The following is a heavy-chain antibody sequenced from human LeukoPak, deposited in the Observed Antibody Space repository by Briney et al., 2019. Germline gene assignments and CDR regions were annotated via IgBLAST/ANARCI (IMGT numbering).Heavy chain of an antibody. CDR1: GFTFCSFA. CDR3: AKDLARIVGATFDY. D-gene: IGHD1-26*01. J-gene: IGHJ4*02. CDR2: ISGSGGST. Sequence: GGSLRLSCAASGFTFCSFAMSRVPPAPGKGREGGSAISGSGGSTYYADSVKGRFTISRDNSKNTLYLQMNSLRAEDTAVYYCAKDLARIVGATFDYWGQGTLVTVSS. V-gene: IGHV3-23*01.